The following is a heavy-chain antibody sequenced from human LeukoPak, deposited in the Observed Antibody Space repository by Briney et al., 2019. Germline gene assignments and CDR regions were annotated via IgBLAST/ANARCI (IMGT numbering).Heavy chain of an antibody. CDR3: ARGKATWIPDAFDI. Sequence: GASVKVSCKASGYTFTGYYMHWVRQAPGQGLEWMGWVNPNSGGTSYAQKFQGRVTMTRDMSTSTVYMELSSLRSEDTAVYYCARGKATWIPDAFDIWGQGTMVTVSS. CDR2: VNPNSGGT. J-gene: IGHJ3*02. D-gene: IGHD1-26*01. V-gene: IGHV1-2*02. CDR1: GYTFTGYY.